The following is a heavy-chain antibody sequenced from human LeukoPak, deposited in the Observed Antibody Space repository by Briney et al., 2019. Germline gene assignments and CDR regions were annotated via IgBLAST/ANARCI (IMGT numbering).Heavy chain of an antibody. CDR1: GFTFSGSA. V-gene: IGHV3-73*01. J-gene: IGHJ5*02. D-gene: IGHD1-26*01. CDR3: TRDSGTYSWFDP. Sequence: GGSLRLSCAASGFTFSGSAIHWVRQSSGKGLEWVGQIDKKDKGYATATAYTASVKGRFTVSRDDSINTAYQKIKSLKTEDAALYYCTRDSGTYSWFDPWGQGTLVTVSS. CDR2: IDKKDKGYATAT.